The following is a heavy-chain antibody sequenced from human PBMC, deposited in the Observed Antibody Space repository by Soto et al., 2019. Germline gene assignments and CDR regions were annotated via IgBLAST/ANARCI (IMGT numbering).Heavy chain of an antibody. CDR2: MNPNSGKA. D-gene: IGHD2-15*01. CDR3: ARGLVVVSATYWYFDL. V-gene: IGHV1-8*01. J-gene: IGHJ2*01. CDR1: GYTFTSYD. Sequence: QVQLVQSGAEVKKPGASVKVSCKASGYTFTSYDINWVRQAAGQGLEWIGWMNPNSGKAVYAQKFQGSVTMAVNTSISTAYMELSSLRSDDTAVYFCARGLVVVSATYWYFDLWGRGTLVTVSS.